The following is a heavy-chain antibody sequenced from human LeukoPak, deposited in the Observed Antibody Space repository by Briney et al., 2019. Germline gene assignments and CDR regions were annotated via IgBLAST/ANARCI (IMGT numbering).Heavy chain of an antibody. D-gene: IGHD1-26*01. Sequence: GGSLRLSCTASGFTFGDYAMSWFRQVPGKGLEWVGFIRSKAYGGTTEYAASVKGRFTISRDDSKSIAYLQMNSLKTEDTAVYYCTRDLEGEWELLRYYYYYMDVWGKGTTVTVSS. V-gene: IGHV3-49*03. CDR2: IRSKAYGGTT. CDR1: GFTFGDYA. J-gene: IGHJ6*03. CDR3: TRDLEGEWELLRYYYYYMDV.